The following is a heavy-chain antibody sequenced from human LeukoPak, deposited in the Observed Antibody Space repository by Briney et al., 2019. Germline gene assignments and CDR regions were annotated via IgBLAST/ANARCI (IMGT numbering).Heavy chain of an antibody. Sequence: GGSLRLSCAASGFTFSDYYMSWIRQAPGKGLEWVSYISSSGSTIYYADAVKGRFTISRDNAKNSLYLQMNSLRAEDTAVYYCARVPGYSYDSSGLAFDIWGQGTMVTVSS. J-gene: IGHJ3*02. D-gene: IGHD3-22*01. V-gene: IGHV3-11*01. CDR2: ISSSGSTI. CDR3: ARVPGYSYDSSGLAFDI. CDR1: GFTFSDYY.